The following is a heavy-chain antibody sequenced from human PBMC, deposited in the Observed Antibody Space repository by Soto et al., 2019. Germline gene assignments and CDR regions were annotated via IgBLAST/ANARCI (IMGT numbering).Heavy chain of an antibody. V-gene: IGHV1-3*05. CDR1: GYTFSDYA. D-gene: IGHD3-10*01. Sequence: QVQLVQSGAEEKKPGASVKVSCKASGYTFSDYAIHWVRQAPGQRPEWMGWINAGNGNTKYSQKFQGRVTITRDTSANTAYMELSSLRSEDTAVYYCARGTPVWFDPWGQGTLVTVSS. J-gene: IGHJ5*02. CDR3: ARGTPVWFDP. CDR2: INAGNGNT.